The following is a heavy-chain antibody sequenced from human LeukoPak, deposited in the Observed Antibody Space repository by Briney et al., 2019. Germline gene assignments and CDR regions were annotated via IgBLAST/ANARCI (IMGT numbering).Heavy chain of an antibody. CDR3: ARACGGDCYLSDY. CDR2: ISTGSSYI. V-gene: IGHV3-21*01. D-gene: IGHD2-21*02. CDR1: GFTFSSYS. J-gene: IGHJ4*02. Sequence: GGSLRLSCAASGFTFSSYSMNWVRQAPGKGLEWVSSISTGSSYIYYADSVKGRFTISRDNAKNSLYLQMNGLRAEDTAVYYCARACGGDCYLSDYWGQGALVTVSS.